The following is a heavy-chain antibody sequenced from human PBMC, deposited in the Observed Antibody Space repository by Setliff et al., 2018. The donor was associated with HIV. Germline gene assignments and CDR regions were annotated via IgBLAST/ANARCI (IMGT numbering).Heavy chain of an antibody. Sequence: SVKVSCKASGGTFGRFGISWVRQAPGQGLEWMGGIIPTFTRANYAQKFQARVIITTDKSTSTAFMELTSLSSEDTAVYYCARSVHSLYGDYATYFDPWGQGTQDTVSS. CDR3: ARSVHSLYGDYATYFDP. CDR2: IIPTFTRA. J-gene: IGHJ5*02. V-gene: IGHV1-69*05. D-gene: IGHD4-17*01. CDR1: GGTFGRFG.